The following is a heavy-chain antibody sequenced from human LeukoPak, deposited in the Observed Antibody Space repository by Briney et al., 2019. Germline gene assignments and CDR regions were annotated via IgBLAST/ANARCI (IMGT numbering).Heavy chain of an antibody. V-gene: IGHV4-4*07. J-gene: IGHJ4*02. Sequence: KPSGTLSLTCTVSGGSISSYYWSWIRQPAGKGLEWIGRIYTSGSTNYNPSLKSRVTMSVDTSKNQFSLKLSSVTAADTAVYYCARAKFSTYYPQGFYFDYWGQGTLVTVSS. D-gene: IGHD3-10*01. CDR1: GGSISSYY. CDR3: ARAKFSTYYPQGFYFDY. CDR2: IYTSGST.